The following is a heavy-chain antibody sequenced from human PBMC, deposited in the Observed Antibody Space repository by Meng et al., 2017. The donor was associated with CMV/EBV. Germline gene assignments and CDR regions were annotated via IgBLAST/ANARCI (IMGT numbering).Heavy chain of an antibody. CDR3: ARPTAGYSYGLVTRNNWFDP. CDR1: GFTFSSYG. Sequence: GGSLRLSCAASGFTFSSYGMHWVRQAPGKGLEWVAFIRYDGSNKYYADSVKGRFTISRDNSKNTLYLQMNSLRAEDTAVYYCARPTAGYSYGLVTRNNWFDPWGQGTLVTVSS. J-gene: IGHJ5*02. D-gene: IGHD5-18*01. CDR2: IRYDGSNK. V-gene: IGHV3-30*02.